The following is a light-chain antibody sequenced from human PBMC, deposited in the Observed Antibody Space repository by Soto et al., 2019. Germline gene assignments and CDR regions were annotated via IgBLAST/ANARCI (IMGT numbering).Light chain of an antibody. CDR2: GAS. Sequence: PGEGSALLCIASASISLSYLAWYQQKPGQAPRLLIYGASIRATDIPDRFSGSGSGTDFTLTIIRLEPEDFAVYYCHQCGSSPWSFGQGSKV. V-gene: IGKV3-20*01. CDR1: ASISLSY. CDR3: HQCGSSPWS. J-gene: IGKJ1*01.